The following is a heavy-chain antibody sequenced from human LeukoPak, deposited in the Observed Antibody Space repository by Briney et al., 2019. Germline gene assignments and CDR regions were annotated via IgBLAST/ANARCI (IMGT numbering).Heavy chain of an antibody. Sequence: GGSLRLSCAASGFTFSSYGMHWVRQAPGKGLEWVAFIRYDGSNKYYADSVKGRFTISRDNSKNTLYLQMNSLRAEDTAVYYCAKGVAAAGTPFDYWGQGTLVTVSS. J-gene: IGHJ4*02. D-gene: IGHD6-13*01. CDR1: GFTFSSYG. CDR2: IRYDGSNK. CDR3: AKGVAAAGTPFDY. V-gene: IGHV3-30*02.